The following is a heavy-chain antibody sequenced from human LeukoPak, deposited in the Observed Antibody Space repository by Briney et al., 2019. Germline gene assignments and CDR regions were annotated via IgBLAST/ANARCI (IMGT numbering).Heavy chain of an antibody. CDR2: ISWNSGSI. V-gene: IGHV3-9*03. J-gene: IGHJ4*02. CDR1: GFTFDDYA. CDR3: AKAHGSGSYYPPDY. D-gene: IGHD3-10*01. Sequence: GRSLRLSCAASGFTFDDYAMHWVRQAPGKGLEWVSGISWNSGSIGYADSVKGRFTISRDNAKNSLYLQMNSLRAEDMALYYCAKAHGSGSYYPPDYWGQGTLVTVSS.